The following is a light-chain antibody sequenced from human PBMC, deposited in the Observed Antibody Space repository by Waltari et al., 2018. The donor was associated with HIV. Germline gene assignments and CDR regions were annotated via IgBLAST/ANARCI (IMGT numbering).Light chain of an antibody. CDR3: CSYAGSYKYV. Sequence: QSALTQPRSVSGSPGQSVTISCTGTSSAVGGYNYVSCYQQHPGKAPKLMIYDVSKRPSGVPDRFSGSKSGNTASLTISGLQAEDEADYYCCSYAGSYKYVFGAGTKVTVL. CDR2: DVS. J-gene: IGLJ1*01. CDR1: SSAVGGYNY. V-gene: IGLV2-11*01.